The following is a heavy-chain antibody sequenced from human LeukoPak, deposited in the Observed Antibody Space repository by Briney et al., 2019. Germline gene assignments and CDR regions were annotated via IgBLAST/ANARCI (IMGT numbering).Heavy chain of an antibody. J-gene: IGHJ6*03. V-gene: IGHV1-18*01. CDR1: GYTFTSYG. CDR3: ARTPSGVVPADYYYYYMDV. D-gene: IGHD2-2*01. Sequence: ASVKVSCKASGYTFTSYGISWVRQAPGQGLEWMGWISAYNGNTNYAQKLQGRVTMTADTSTSTAYMELSRLRSDDTAVYYCARTPSGVVPADYYYYYMDVWGKGTTVTISS. CDR2: ISAYNGNT.